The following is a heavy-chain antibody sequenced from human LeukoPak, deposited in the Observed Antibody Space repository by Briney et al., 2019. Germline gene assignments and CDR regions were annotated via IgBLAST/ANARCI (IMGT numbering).Heavy chain of an antibody. Sequence: GGSLRLSCAASGFTFSSYSMNWVRQAPGKGLEWVSYVSSGSSTIYYTDSVKGRFTISRDNAKNSLYLQMNSLRAEDTAVCYCARVLPKNYDMDVWGQGTTVTFSS. CDR2: VSSGSSTI. V-gene: IGHV3-48*01. CDR3: ARVLPKNYDMDV. J-gene: IGHJ6*02. CDR1: GFTFSSYS.